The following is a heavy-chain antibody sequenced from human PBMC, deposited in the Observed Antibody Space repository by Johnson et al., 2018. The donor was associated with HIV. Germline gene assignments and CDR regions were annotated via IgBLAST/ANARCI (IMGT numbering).Heavy chain of an antibody. D-gene: IGHD2-15*01. CDR1: GFTFSSYD. J-gene: IGHJ3*02. CDR3: ARDRAVAATSGAGAFDI. V-gene: IGHV3-30*03. CDR2: ISYDGSNK. Sequence: QVQLVESGGGVVQPGRSLRLSCAASGFTFSSYDMHWVRQAPGKGLEWVAVISYDGSNKYYVDSVKGRLTISRDNAKHSLYLQMNSLRAEDTAVYYCARDRAVAATSGAGAFDIWGQGTMVTVSS.